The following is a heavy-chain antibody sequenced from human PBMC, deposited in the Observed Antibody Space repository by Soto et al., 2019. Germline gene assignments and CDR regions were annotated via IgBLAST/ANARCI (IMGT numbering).Heavy chain of an antibody. V-gene: IGHV3-74*01. CDR2: IGKCGTTT. D-gene: IGHD2-15*01. Sequence: GGSLRLSCAASGFTFSSYWMHWVRQAPGKGLVWVSLIGKCGTTTYYADSVKGRFTISRDNSANTIYLQMNSLRVEDAAVYFCAKASDGGWQYYFDSWGQGALVTVSS. CDR3: AKASDGGWQYYFDS. J-gene: IGHJ4*02. CDR1: GFTFSSYW.